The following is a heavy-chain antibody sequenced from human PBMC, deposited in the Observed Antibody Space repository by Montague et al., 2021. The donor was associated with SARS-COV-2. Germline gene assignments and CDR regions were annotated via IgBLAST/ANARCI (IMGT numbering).Heavy chain of an antibody. CDR2: ISYSGAT. Sequence: SETLSLTCTVSGGSMSTVNYYWGWVRQTPGKGLDWVGSISYSGATYYNPSLETRVSISRDTSKSQFSLELRSVTAADTAVYYSARGRQEVGIYFDPWGHGTLVTVSS. D-gene: IGHD1-1*01. CDR3: ARGRQEVGIYFDP. J-gene: IGHJ5*02. V-gene: IGHV4-39*07. CDR1: GGSMSTVNYY.